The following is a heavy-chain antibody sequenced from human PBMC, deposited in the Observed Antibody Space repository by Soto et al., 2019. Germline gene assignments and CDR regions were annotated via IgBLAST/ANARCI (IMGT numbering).Heavy chain of an antibody. CDR2: INPNSIGT. V-gene: IGHV1-2*04. CDR1: GYTFTGYY. D-gene: IGHD3-9*01. Sequence: ASVKVSCKASGYTFTGYYMHWVRQAPGQRLEWMGWINPNSIGTNYAQKFQGWVTMTRYTSISTAYMELSRLRSDDTAVYYCARDLIHYDILTGTAVTSRGMDVWGQGTTVTVSS. CDR3: ARDLIHYDILTGTAVTSRGMDV. J-gene: IGHJ6*02.